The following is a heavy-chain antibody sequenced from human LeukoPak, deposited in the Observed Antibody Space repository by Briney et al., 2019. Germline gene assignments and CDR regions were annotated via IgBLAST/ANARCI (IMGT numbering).Heavy chain of an antibody. Sequence: GGSLRLSCAASGFTFSRYEMNWVRQAPGKGLEWISYIGASSGTLYYADSVKGRFTISRDNTKNSLFLHMNSLREEDTAVYFCARLMMTTRGFDYWGQGTLLTVSS. CDR3: ARLMMTTRGFDY. D-gene: IGHD4-17*01. J-gene: IGHJ4*02. CDR1: GFTFSRYE. V-gene: IGHV3-48*03. CDR2: IGASSGTL.